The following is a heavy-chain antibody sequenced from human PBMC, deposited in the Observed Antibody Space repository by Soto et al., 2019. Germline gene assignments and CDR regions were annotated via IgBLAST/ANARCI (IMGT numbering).Heavy chain of an antibody. CDR3: AKDRRAGGNYGFYSDF. CDR1: GFTFTTYA. Sequence: PGGSLRLSCAASGFTFTTYAMTWVRQAPGKGLEWVSSITANGGRTYYADSVKGRFTISRDSSKNTLYLQMTSLRADDTAVYYCAKDRRAGGNYGFYSDFWGQGALVTVSS. J-gene: IGHJ4*02. D-gene: IGHD1-7*01. V-gene: IGHV3-23*01. CDR2: ITANGGRT.